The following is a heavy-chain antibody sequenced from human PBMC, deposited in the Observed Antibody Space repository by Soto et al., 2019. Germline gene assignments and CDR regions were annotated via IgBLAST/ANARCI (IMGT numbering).Heavy chain of an antibody. J-gene: IGHJ5*02. Sequence: PSETLSLTCTVSGGSISSSSYYWGWIRQPPGKGLEWIGSIYYSGSTYYNPSLKSRVTISVDTSKNQFSLKLSSVTAADTAVYYCAARQLDIVVVVAALNWFDPWGQGTLVTSPQ. V-gene: IGHV4-39*01. CDR2: IYYSGST. D-gene: IGHD2-15*01. CDR1: GGSISSSSYY. CDR3: AARQLDIVVVVAALNWFDP.